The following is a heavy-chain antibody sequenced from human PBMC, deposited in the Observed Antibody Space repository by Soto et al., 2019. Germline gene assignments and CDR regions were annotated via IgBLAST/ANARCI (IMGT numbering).Heavy chain of an antibody. Sequence: EVQLVESGGDLVQPGRSLRLSCAASGLLVSSNYMSWVRQAPGKGLEWVSVIYSGSNTHYADSVKGRFTISRDNSKNTLYIQMDSLRAEDTAVYYRARGYRVEGAYGAGAFFDYCGQGTLVTVSS. CDR3: ARGYRVEGAYGAGAFFDY. J-gene: IGHJ4*02. CDR1: GLLVSSNY. V-gene: IGHV3-66*01. CDR2: IYSGSNT. D-gene: IGHD1-26*01.